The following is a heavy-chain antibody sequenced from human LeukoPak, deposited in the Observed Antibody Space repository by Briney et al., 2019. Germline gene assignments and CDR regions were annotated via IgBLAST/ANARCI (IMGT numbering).Heavy chain of an antibody. CDR3: ARDPGRDGYRIKGFNDY. Sequence: SETLSLTCTVSGGSISSSSYYWGWIRQPPGKGLERIGSIYYSGSTYYNPSLKSRVTISVDTSKNQFSLKLSSVTAADTAMYYCARDPGRDGYRIKGFNDYWGQGTLVTASS. J-gene: IGHJ4*02. V-gene: IGHV4-39*07. CDR2: IYYSGST. D-gene: IGHD5-24*01. CDR1: GGSISSSSYY.